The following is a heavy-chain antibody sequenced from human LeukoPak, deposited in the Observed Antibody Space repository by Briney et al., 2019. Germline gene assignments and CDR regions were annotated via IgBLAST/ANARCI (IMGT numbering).Heavy chain of an antibody. D-gene: IGHD3-22*01. V-gene: IGHV3-48*01. CDR2: ISSSSSTL. Sequence: HPGGSLRLSCAASGFTFSSYSMNWVRQAPGKGLEWVSYISSSSSTLYYADSVKGRFSISRDNAKNSLYLQMNSLRAEDTAVYYCARDHHRRLYDSQARDTFDIGAQGTMATVSS. CDR1: GFTFSSYS. CDR3: ARDHHRRLYDSQARDTFDI. J-gene: IGHJ3*02.